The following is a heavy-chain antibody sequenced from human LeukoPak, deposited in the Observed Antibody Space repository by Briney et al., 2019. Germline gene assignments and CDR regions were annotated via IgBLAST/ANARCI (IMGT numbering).Heavy chain of an antibody. CDR2: NYYNEST. CDR1: GGPMSSRSSY. CDR3: ARGYSTGTPFFDY. V-gene: IGHV4-39*01. J-gene: IGHJ4*02. D-gene: IGHD2-8*02. Sequence: PSETLSLTCTVSGGPMSSRSSYWGWIRQSPGKGLEWIGSNYYNESTYYNPSFKSRVTIHVDMSENQFPLRLNSVTAADTAVYYCARGYSTGTPFFDYWGQGILVTVSS.